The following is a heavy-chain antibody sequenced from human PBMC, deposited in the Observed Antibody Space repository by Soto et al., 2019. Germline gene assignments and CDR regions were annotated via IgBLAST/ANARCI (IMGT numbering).Heavy chain of an antibody. CDR1: GFIFSNYD. D-gene: IGHD2-2*01. V-gene: IGHV3-21*06. CDR2: ISSSGSYL. Sequence: GGSLRLSCAVSGFIFSNYDMNWVRQAPGKGLEWVSSISSSGSYLNYADSVKGRFTVSRDNAKNSVYLQMNSLRAEDTAVYYCAAYCSSSACYGRDYWGQGTQVTVSS. CDR3: AAYCSSSACYGRDY. J-gene: IGHJ4*02.